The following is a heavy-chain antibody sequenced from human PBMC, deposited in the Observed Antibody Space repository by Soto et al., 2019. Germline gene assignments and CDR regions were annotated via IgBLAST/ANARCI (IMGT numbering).Heavy chain of an antibody. J-gene: IGHJ4*02. V-gene: IGHV2-5*02. CDR2: IYWDDDK. CDR3: AHSLAASNYADYEPINSFDY. D-gene: IGHD4-17*01. Sequence: QITLKESGPTLVKPTQTLTLTCTFSGFSLSTSGVGVGWIRQPPGKALEWLALIYWDDDKRYSPSLKSRLTITQDPSKNQVVLTMTNMDPVDTATYYCAHSLAASNYADYEPINSFDYWGQGTLVTVSS. CDR1: GFSLSTSGVG.